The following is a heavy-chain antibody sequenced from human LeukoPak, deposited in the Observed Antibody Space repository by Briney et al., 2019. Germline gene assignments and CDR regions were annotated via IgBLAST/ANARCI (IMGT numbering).Heavy chain of an antibody. V-gene: IGHV1-46*01. CDR1: GYTFISYY. J-gene: IGHJ4*02. CDR3: ARDPGKNFDY. CDR2: INPSGGST. Sequence: ASVKVSCKASGYTFISYYLHWVRQAPGQGLEWMGIINPSGGSTTYAQKLQGRVTMTTDTSTSTAYMELRSLRSDDTAVYYCARDPGKNFDYWGQGTLVTVSS.